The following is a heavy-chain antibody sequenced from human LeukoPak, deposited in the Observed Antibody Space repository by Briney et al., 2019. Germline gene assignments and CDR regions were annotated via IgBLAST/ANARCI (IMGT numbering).Heavy chain of an antibody. Sequence: PSETLSLTCTVSGGSISSGGYYWSWIRQHPGKGLEWIGYIYYSGSTYYNPSLKSRVTISVDTSKNQFSLKLSSVTAADTAVYYCARDHIVVVPAAMKDYYYGMDVWGQGTTVTVSS. CDR3: ARDHIVVVPAAMKDYYYGMDV. CDR2: IYYSGST. D-gene: IGHD2-2*01. J-gene: IGHJ6*02. V-gene: IGHV4-31*03. CDR1: GGSISSGGYY.